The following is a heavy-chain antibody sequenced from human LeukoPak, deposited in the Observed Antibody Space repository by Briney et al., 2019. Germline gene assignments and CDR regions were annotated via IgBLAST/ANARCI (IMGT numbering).Heavy chain of an antibody. V-gene: IGHV4-39*07. Sequence: SETLSLTCNVSGGSISSSSYYWGWIRQPPGKGLEWIGSIYYSGSTYYNPSLKSRVTISIDTSKNQFSLKLSSVTAADTAVYYCARDKGIAVAGMFWFDPWGQGTLVTVSS. CDR3: ARDKGIAVAGMFWFDP. J-gene: IGHJ5*02. CDR1: GGSISSSSYY. D-gene: IGHD6-19*01. CDR2: IYYSGST.